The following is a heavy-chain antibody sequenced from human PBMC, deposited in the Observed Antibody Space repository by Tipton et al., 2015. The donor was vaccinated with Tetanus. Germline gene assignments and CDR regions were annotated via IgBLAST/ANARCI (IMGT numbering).Heavy chain of an antibody. J-gene: IGHJ4*02. CDR3: AKTISNDYVAA. CDR1: GFTVSSNF. V-gene: IGHV3-53*01. Sequence: SLRLSCAASGFTVSSNFVTWVRQAPGEGLEWVSIIYSGGTTYYADSVKGRFTISRDNSRNTLYLQMSSLRAEDTAVYYCAKTISNDYVAAWGQGTLVTVSS. CDR2: IYSGGTT. D-gene: IGHD4-17*01.